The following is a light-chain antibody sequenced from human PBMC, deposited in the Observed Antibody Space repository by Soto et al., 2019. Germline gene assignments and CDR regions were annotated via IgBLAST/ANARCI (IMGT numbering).Light chain of an antibody. V-gene: IGLV2-18*02. Sequence: QSVLTPPPPLSGSPGQSVAISRPGTSSYFGSYYRVSWYQQPPGTAPKLMIYDVSNRPSGVPDRFSGSKSGNTASLTISGLQADDEADYYCSSYTSSSTYVFGTGTKVNVL. CDR3: SSYTSSSTYV. J-gene: IGLJ1*01. CDR2: DVS. CDR1: SSYFGSYYR.